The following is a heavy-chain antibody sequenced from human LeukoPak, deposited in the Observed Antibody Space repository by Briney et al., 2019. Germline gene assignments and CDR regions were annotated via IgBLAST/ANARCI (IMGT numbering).Heavy chain of an antibody. J-gene: IGHJ4*02. CDR2: ISGSGGST. Sequence: GRSLRLSCAPSGFTFSSYAMSWVCQAPGKGLEWVSAISGSGGSTYYADSVKGRFTISRDNSKNTLYLQMNSLRAEDTAVYYCAKGERSYDFWSGYMDYWGQGTLVTVSS. V-gene: IGHV3-23*01. CDR1: GFTFSSYA. D-gene: IGHD3-3*01. CDR3: AKGERSYDFWSGYMDY.